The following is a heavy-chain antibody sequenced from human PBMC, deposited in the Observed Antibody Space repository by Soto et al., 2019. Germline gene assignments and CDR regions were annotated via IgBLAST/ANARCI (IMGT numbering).Heavy chain of an antibody. CDR1: GFTFSSYD. J-gene: IGHJ3*02. D-gene: IGHD6-13*01. V-gene: IGHV3-13*01. Sequence: GGSLRLSCTASGFTFSSYDMHWVRQATRKGLEWVSAIGTAGDTYYPGSVKGRFTISRENAKNSLYLQMNSLRAGDTAVYYCAREFSSSNAFDIWGQGTMVTVSS. CDR2: IGTAGDT. CDR3: AREFSSSNAFDI.